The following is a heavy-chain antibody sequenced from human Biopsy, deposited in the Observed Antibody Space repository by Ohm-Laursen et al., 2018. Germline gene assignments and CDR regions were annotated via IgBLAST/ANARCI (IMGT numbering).Heavy chain of an antibody. Sequence: SSVKVSCKASGYTFTSHDINWVRQATGQGLEWMGWMSPNTGNTVYAQRFQDRVTMTSDTSTGTAYMELTSLTYEDTAVYFCARWETTLGRSLDSWGQGTLVAVSS. D-gene: IGHD1-26*01. CDR3: ARWETTLGRSLDS. J-gene: IGHJ4*02. V-gene: IGHV1-8*01. CDR1: GYTFTSHD. CDR2: MSPNTGNT.